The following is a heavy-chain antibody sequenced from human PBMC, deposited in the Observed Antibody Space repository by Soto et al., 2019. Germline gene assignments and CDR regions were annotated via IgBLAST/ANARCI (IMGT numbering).Heavy chain of an antibody. CDR2: IYSRGST. J-gene: IGHJ6*02. CDR3: ARSLVSRYFDGMDV. CDR1: GFTVSSNY. Sequence: EVQLVESGGGLVQPGGSLRLSCAASGFTVSSNYMSWVRQAPGKGLEWVSIIYSRGSTYYADSVKGRFTISRDNSKNTLYLQMNSLRDEDTAVYYCARSLVSRYFDGMDVWGQGRTVTVSS. V-gene: IGHV3-66*01. D-gene: IGHD3-9*01.